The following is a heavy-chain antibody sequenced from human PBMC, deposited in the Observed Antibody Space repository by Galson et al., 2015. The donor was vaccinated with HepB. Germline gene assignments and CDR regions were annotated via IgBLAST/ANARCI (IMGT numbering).Heavy chain of an antibody. D-gene: IGHD2-2*01. CDR3: VTLYCSSTNCPFDY. J-gene: IGHJ4*02. Sequence: SLRLSCAASGFTFSSYGLHWVRQAPGKGPEWVAVISYDGNNKYYADSVKGRFTISRDNAKNSLCLQMNNLRGEDTAVYYCVTLYCSSTNCPFDYWGQGTLVTVSS. CDR2: ISYDGNNK. V-gene: IGHV3-30*03. CDR1: GFTFSSYG.